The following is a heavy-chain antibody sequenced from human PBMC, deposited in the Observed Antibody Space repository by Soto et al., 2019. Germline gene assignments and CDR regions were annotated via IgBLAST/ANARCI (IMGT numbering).Heavy chain of an antibody. Sequence: SETLSLTCTVSGVSISSYYWSWIRQPPGQGLEWIGEINYSGSTNYNPSLKSRVTISVDTSKNQFSLKLTSVTAADTAVYYCARFLIAAAGTIQYFDYWGQGTLVTVSS. D-gene: IGHD6-13*01. CDR3: ARFLIAAAGTIQYFDY. CDR2: INYSGST. J-gene: IGHJ4*02. V-gene: IGHV4-59*12. CDR1: GVSISSYY.